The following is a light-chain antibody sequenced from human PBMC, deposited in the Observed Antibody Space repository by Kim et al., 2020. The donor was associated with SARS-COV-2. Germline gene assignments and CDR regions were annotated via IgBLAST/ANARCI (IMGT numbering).Light chain of an antibody. CDR2: LNSDGSH. Sequence: LGASVKLTCTLSSGHGGYAIAWHQQQPEKGPRYLMKLNSDGSHSKGDGIPDRFSGSSSGAERYLTISSLQSEDEADYYCQTWGTVVFGGGTQLTVL. CDR1: SGHGGYA. V-gene: IGLV4-69*01. CDR3: QTWGTVV. J-gene: IGLJ2*01.